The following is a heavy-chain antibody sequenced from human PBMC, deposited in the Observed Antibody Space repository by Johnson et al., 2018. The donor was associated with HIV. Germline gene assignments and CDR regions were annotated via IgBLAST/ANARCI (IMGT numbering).Heavy chain of an antibody. D-gene: IGHD4-11*01. J-gene: IGHJ3*01. CDR2: ISYDGRNK. V-gene: IGHV3-30-3*01. CDR1: GFTLSSYA. Sequence: QVQLVESGGGVVQPGGSLRLSCAASGFTLSSYAMHWVRQAPGKGLEWEAIISYDGRNKYYADSVKGRFTIPRDNSKNTLYLQMNILRAEDTAVYYCAKETHYIDGFDAFDLWGQGTMVTVSS. CDR3: AKETHYIDGFDAFDL.